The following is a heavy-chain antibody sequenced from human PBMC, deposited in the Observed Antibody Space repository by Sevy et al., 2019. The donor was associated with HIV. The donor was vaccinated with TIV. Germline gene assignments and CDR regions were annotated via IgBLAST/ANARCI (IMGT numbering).Heavy chain of an antibody. CDR3: ARDRLGITISAEWGGGMDV. D-gene: IGHD3-3*01. V-gene: IGHV3-33*01. J-gene: IGHJ6*02. CDR2: IRYDGSNK. Sequence: GGSLRLSCAASGFTLSSYGMHWVRQAPGKGLEWVAVIRYDGSNKYYVDSVKGRFTISRDNSKKNLYLQMNSLRAEDTAVYYWARDRLGITISAEWGGGMDVWGQGTTVTVSS. CDR1: GFTLSSYG.